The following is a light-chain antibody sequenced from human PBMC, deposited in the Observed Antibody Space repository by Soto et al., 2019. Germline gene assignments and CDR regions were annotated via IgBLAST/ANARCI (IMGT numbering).Light chain of an antibody. V-gene: IGLV1-40*01. J-gene: IGLJ2*01. Sequence: QSVLTQPPSASGTPGQRVTISCSGSSSNIGSNYVYWYHQLPGTAPKLLIYGNSNRPSGVPDRFSGSKSGTSASLAITGLQAEDEADYYCQSYDSSLSGWVFGGGTKLTVL. CDR3: QSYDSSLSGWV. CDR1: SSNIGSNY. CDR2: GNS.